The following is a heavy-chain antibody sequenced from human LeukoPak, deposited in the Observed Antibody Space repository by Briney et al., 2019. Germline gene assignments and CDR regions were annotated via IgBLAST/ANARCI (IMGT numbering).Heavy chain of an antibody. V-gene: IGHV3-74*01. J-gene: IGHJ3*02. CDR1: GFTFSSYW. D-gene: IGHD5-12*01. CDR2: INSDGSST. Sequence: GSLRLSCAASGFTFSSYWMHWVRHAPGKGLVWVSRINSDGSSTSYADSVKGRFTISRDNAKNTLYLQMNSLRAEDTAVYYCVRDATTRSAFDIWGQGTMVTVSS. CDR3: VRDATTRSAFDI.